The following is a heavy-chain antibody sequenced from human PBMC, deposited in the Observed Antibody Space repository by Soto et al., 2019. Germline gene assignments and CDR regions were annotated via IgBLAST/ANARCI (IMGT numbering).Heavy chain of an antibody. CDR2: ISYDGSNK. J-gene: IGHJ4*02. Sequence: PGRSLRLSFAACGFTFRSYAMHWDPQAPGQGLEWVAVISYDGSNKYYADSVKGRFTISRDNSKNTLYLQMNSLRAEDTAVYYCARSHSEMATPPYFDYWGQGTLVTVSS. V-gene: IGHV3-30-3*01. D-gene: IGHD5-12*01. CDR3: ARSHSEMATPPYFDY. CDR1: GFTFRSYA.